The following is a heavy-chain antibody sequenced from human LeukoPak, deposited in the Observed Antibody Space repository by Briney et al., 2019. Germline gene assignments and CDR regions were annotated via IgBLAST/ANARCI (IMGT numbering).Heavy chain of an antibody. Sequence: PGGSLRLSCAASGFTFSTYWMSWLRQAPGKGLEWVANINQDGSEQYYVDSVAGRFTISRDNAKNSLYLQLNSLRADDTAVYYCARDKRAVAGTYYYYGMDVWGQGTTVTVSS. CDR3: ARDKRAVAGTYYYYGMDV. CDR2: INQDGSEQ. CDR1: GFTFSTYW. D-gene: IGHD6-19*01. V-gene: IGHV3-7*05. J-gene: IGHJ6*02.